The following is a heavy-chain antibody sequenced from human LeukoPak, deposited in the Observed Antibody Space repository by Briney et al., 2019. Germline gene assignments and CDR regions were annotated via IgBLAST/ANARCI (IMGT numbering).Heavy chain of an antibody. CDR2: IRYDGSNK. Sequence: GGSLRLSCAASGFTFSSYGMHWVRQAPGKGLEWVAFIRYDGSNKYCADSVKGRFTISRDNSKNTLYLQMNSLRAEDTAVYYCAKDPGTRYDPLGYFDYWGQGTLVTVSS. D-gene: IGHD3-10*01. V-gene: IGHV3-30*02. CDR1: GFTFSSYG. CDR3: AKDPGTRYDPLGYFDY. J-gene: IGHJ4*02.